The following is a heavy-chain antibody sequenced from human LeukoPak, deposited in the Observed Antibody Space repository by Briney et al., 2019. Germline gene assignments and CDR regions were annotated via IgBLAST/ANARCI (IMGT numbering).Heavy chain of an antibody. CDR2: IYYIGST. V-gene: IGHV4-59*01. CDR1: GGSISSYY. J-gene: IGHJ4*02. D-gene: IGHD5-18*01. Sequence: KPSETLSLTCTVSGGSISSYYWSWIRQPPGKGLEWIGYIYYIGSTNYNPSLKSRVTISVDTSKNQFSLKLSSVTAADTAVYYCARGVSYGYLFDYWGQGTLVTVSS. CDR3: ARGVSYGYLFDY.